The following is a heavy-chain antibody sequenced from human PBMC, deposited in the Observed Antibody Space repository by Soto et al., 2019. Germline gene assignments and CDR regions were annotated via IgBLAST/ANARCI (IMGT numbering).Heavy chain of an antibody. CDR1: GLTLSYAW. Sequence: EGSLRRSWSASGLTLSYAWMTWVRQAPGRGLESDGCNKNKTDSGGTDYSEPREGRYSISRDDRKNTLYLEMNSLKTEDTVVYYCTTDDVDYYCMDVWGQGTTVTVSS. CDR2: NKNKTDSGGT. V-gene: IGHV3-15*01. CDR3: TTDDVDYYCMDV. J-gene: IGHJ6*02.